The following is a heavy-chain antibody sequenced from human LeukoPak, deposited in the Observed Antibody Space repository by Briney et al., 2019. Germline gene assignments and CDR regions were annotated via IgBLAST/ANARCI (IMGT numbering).Heavy chain of an antibody. D-gene: IGHD3-10*01. V-gene: IGHV3-30*18. CDR1: GFTFSSYW. CDR2: ISFDGSNE. CDR3: AKTYYYGSEIGYYFDY. J-gene: IGHJ4*02. Sequence: GGSLRLSCAASGFTFSSYWMNWVRQAPGKGLEWVAVISFDGSNEYYADSVKGRFTISRDNSKNTLYLQMSSLRAEDTAVYYCAKTYYYGSEIGYYFDYWGQGTLVTVSS.